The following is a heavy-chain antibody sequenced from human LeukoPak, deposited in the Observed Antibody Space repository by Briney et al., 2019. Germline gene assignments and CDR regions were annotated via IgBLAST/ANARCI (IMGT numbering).Heavy chain of an antibody. J-gene: IGHJ4*02. V-gene: IGHV3-23*01. Sequence: PGGSLRLSCAATGFTFSNYAMSWVRQAPGRGLEWVSAISNNGGSTYDADSMKGRFTISRDNSKNTLHLQMNSLRAEDTAVYHCARQLGYCSDGSCYFDYWGQGTLVTASS. CDR1: GFTFSNYA. CDR2: ISNNGGST. D-gene: IGHD2-15*01. CDR3: ARQLGYCSDGSCYFDY.